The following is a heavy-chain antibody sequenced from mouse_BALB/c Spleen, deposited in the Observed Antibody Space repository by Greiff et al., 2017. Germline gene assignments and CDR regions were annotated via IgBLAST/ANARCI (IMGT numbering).Heavy chain of an antibody. D-gene: IGHD2-10*02. CDR1: EYEFPSHD. Sequence: EVHLVESGGGLVQPGESLKLSCESNEYEFPSHDMSWVRKTPEKRLELVAAINSDGGSTYYPDTMERRFIISRDNTKKTLYLQMSSLRSEDTALYYCARHPPYGNYSYWYFDVWGAGTTVTVSS. CDR2: INSDGGST. J-gene: IGHJ1*01. V-gene: IGHV5-2*01. CDR3: ARHPPYGNYSYWYFDV.